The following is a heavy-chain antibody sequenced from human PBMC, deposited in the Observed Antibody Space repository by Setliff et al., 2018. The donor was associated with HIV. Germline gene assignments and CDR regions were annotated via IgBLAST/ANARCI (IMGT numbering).Heavy chain of an antibody. CDR1: GGSFTEIGGSFTDYY. J-gene: IGHJ4*02. Sequence: SETLSLTCAVFGGSFTEIGGSFTDYYWIWIRQPPGKGLEWIGYIYYSESADYNYNPSLKSRVTISVDTSKSQFSLNLSSVTAADTAMYYCARDLPYNYGHAGLDYWGRGTLVTVSS. CDR3: ARDLPYNYGHAGLDY. CDR2: IYYSESA. D-gene: IGHD5-18*01. V-gene: IGHV4-61*08.